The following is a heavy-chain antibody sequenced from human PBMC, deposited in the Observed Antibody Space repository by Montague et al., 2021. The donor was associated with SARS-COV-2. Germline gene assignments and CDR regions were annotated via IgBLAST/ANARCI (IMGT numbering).Heavy chain of an antibody. CDR1: GGSISTGSYY. Sequence: TLSLTCSVSGGSISTGSYYWSWIRQPPGKRLEWIGDIYTSGRTNYNPSVQSRVTILVDTSKNQFSLRLNSVTAADTAVYYCARHRSISAAVPNSFDPWGQGTLVTVSS. CDR2: IYTSGRT. CDR3: ARHRSISAAVPNSFDP. J-gene: IGHJ5*02. D-gene: IGHD6-13*01. V-gene: IGHV4-61*09.